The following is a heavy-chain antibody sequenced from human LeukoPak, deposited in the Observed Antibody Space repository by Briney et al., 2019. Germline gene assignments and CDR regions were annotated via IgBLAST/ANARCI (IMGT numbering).Heavy chain of an antibody. J-gene: IGHJ4*01. CDR2: INPDSGGT. CDR1: GYTFTGYY. Sequence: ASVKVSCKASGYTFTGYYMHWVRQAPGQGLEWMGWINPDSGGTKYAQKFQGRVTMTWDTSISTAYVELSSLRSDDTAVYYCVRRGYRYGSAYWGEGTLVTASS. D-gene: IGHD5-18*01. CDR3: VRRGYRYGSAY. V-gene: IGHV1-2*02.